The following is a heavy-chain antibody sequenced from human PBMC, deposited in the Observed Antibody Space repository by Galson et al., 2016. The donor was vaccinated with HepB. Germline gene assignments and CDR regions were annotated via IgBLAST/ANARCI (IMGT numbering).Heavy chain of an antibody. D-gene: IGHD6-19*01. J-gene: IGHJ2*01. V-gene: IGHV6-1*01. Sequence: CAISGDSVSSNSAAWNWIRQSPSRGLEWLGRTYYRSKWYNDYAVSVKSRITINPDTSKNQFSLQLNSVTPEDTAVYYCAREDYSSGWPLNWYFGLWGRGTLVSVSS. CDR3: AREDYSSGWPLNWYFGL. CDR2: TYYRSKWYN. CDR1: GDSVSSNSAA.